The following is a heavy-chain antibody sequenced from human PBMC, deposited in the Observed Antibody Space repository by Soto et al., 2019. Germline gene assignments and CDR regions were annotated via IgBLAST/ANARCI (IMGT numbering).Heavy chain of an antibody. J-gene: IGHJ6*02. D-gene: IGHD1-7*01. V-gene: IGHV3-30*18. CDR2: ISYDGRNK. CDR3: AKSRNYQLEDYYYGMDV. Sequence: QVQLVESGGGVVQPGRSLRLSCAASGFTFSSYGMHGVRQAPGKGLEWVAVISYDGRNKYYADSVKGRFTISRDNSKNTLYLQKNSLRAEDTAVYYCAKSRNYQLEDYYYGMDVWGQGPTVTVSS. CDR1: GFTFSSYG.